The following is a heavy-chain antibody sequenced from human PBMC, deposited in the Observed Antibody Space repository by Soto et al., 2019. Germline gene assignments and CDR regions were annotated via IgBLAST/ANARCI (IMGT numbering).Heavy chain of an antibody. CDR1: GYTFTSYG. CDR3: AREGSGYSYGWYGMDV. Sequence: ASVKVSCKASGYTFTSYGITWVRQAPGQGLEWMGWISAYNGNTKYAQKLQGRVTMTTDTSTSTAYMELRSLRSDDTAVYYCAREGSGYSYGWYGMDVWGQGTTVTVSS. D-gene: IGHD5-18*01. V-gene: IGHV1-18*01. J-gene: IGHJ6*02. CDR2: ISAYNGNT.